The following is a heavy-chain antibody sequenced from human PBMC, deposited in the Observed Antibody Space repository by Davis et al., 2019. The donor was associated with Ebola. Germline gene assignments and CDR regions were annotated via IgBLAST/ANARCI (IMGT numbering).Heavy chain of an antibody. D-gene: IGHD5-12*01. V-gene: IGHV1-24*01. J-gene: IGHJ4*02. CDR3: ARGWRGYSGYDQTLFIY. CDR2: FDPEDGET. CDR1: GYTLTELS. Sequence: ASVKVSCKVSGYTLTELSMHWVRQAPGKGLEWMGGFDPEDGETIYAQKFQGGVTMTRDTSTSTVYMELSSLRSEDTAVYYCARGWRGYSGYDQTLFIYWGQGTLVTVSS.